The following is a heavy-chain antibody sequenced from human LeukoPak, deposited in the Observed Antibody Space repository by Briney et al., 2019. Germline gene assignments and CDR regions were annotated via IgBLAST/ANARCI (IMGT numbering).Heavy chain of an antibody. CDR2: TYYRSKWYN. V-gene: IGHV6-1*01. CDR3: ARVLFRPPFWSGYEDWFDP. CDR1: GDSVSSNSAA. J-gene: IGHJ5*02. Sequence: SQTLSLTCAISGDSVSSNSAAWNWIRQSPSRGLEWLGRTYYRSKWYNDYAVSVKSRITINPDTSKNQFSLQLNSVTPEDTAVYYCARVLFRPPFWSGYEDWFDPWGQGTLVTVSS. D-gene: IGHD3-3*01.